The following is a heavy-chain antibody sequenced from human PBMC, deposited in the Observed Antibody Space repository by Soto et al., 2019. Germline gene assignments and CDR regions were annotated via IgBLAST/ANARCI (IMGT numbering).Heavy chain of an antibody. J-gene: IGHJ4*02. V-gene: IGHV3-48*02. D-gene: IGHD3-22*01. CDR3: ARFLRYYDSSGYYQTHYFDY. CDR2: ISSSSSTI. Sequence: GGSLRLSCAASGFTFSSYSMNWVRQAPGKGLEWVSYISSSSSTIYYADSVKGRFTISRDNAKNSLYLQMNSLRDEDTAVYYCARFLRYYDSSGYYQTHYFDYWGQGTLVTVSS. CDR1: GFTFSSYS.